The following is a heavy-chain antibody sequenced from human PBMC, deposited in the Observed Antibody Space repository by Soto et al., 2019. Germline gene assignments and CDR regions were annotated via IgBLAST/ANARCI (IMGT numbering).Heavy chain of an antibody. D-gene: IGHD3-3*01. Sequence: ASVKVSCKASGYTFTSYYMHWVRQAPGQGLERMGIINPSGGSTSYAQKFQGRVTMTRDTSTSTVYMELSSLRSEDTAVYYCARGIIAYYDFWSGPWGFDPWGQGTLVTVSS. J-gene: IGHJ5*02. CDR2: INPSGGST. V-gene: IGHV1-46*01. CDR1: GYTFTSYY. CDR3: ARGIIAYYDFWSGPWGFDP.